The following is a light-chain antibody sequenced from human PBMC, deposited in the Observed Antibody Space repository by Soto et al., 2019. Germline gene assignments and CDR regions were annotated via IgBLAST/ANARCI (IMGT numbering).Light chain of an antibody. CDR2: GNN. Sequence: QSVLTQPPSVSGAPGQRVTISCSGGSSNIGAAYDVHWYQQLPETAPKLLIYGNNIRPSGVPDRFSGSKSGTSASLAISGPRSEDEAVYHCAAWDDSLSGWVFGGGTQLTVL. CDR1: SSNIGAAYD. V-gene: IGLV1-40*01. J-gene: IGLJ2*01. CDR3: AAWDDSLSGWV.